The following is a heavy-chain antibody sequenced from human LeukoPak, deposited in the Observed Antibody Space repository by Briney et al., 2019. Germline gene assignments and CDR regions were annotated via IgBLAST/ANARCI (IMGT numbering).Heavy chain of an antibody. J-gene: IGHJ6*03. CDR1: GFTFSRYW. CDR3: AKGVEHFDWFLPFSYYMDV. V-gene: IGHV3-23*01. Sequence: GGSLRLSCAASGFTFSRYWRSWVRQAPGNGVEFRSAMSASGARTYYADSVHGRFTIARDNSKNPVFLAMNSLRDEDTAVYYCAKGVEHFDWFLPFSYYMDVWGKGSTVTISS. D-gene: IGHD3-9*01. CDR2: MSASGART.